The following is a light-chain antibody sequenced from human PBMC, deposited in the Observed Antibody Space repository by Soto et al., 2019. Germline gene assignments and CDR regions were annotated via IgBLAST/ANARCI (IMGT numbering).Light chain of an antibody. J-gene: IGKJ1*01. CDR3: QQRSNWPRT. V-gene: IGKV3-11*01. CDR1: QSVSSY. CDR2: DAS. Sequence: EIVATNHPANLSLSPGERATLSCRASQSVSSYLAWYQQKPGQAPRLLIYDASNRATGIPARFSGSGSGTDFTLTISSLEPEDFAVYYCQQRSNWPRTFGQGTKVDIK.